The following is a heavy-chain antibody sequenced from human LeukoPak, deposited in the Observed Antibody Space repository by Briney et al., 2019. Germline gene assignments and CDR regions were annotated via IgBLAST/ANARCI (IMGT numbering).Heavy chain of an antibody. V-gene: IGHV4-59*10. CDR2: IYTSGST. D-gene: IGHD2-2*01. Sequence: SETLSLTCAVYGGSFSGYYWSWIRQPAGKGLEWIGRIYTSGSTNYNPSLKSRVTISVDTSKNQFSLKLSSVTAADTAVYYCASCDCSSTSCYPNYYYYYMDVWGKGTTVTVSS. CDR3: ASCDCSSTSCYPNYYYYYMDV. J-gene: IGHJ6*03. CDR1: GGSFSGYY.